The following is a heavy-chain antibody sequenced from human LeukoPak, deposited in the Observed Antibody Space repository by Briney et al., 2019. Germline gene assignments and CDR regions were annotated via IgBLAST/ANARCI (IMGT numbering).Heavy chain of an antibody. CDR3: ARSHPGTTVDAY. CDR1: GFTFRSYG. D-gene: IGHD6-19*01. Sequence: GGSLRLSCAASGFTFRSYGMHWVRQAPGKGLEWVAIIWYDGSNKYYSESVKGRFTVSRDNSKNTLYLQMDSLRAEDTAVYYCARSHPGTTVDAYWGQGTLVTVSS. V-gene: IGHV3-33*01. CDR2: IWYDGSNK. J-gene: IGHJ4*02.